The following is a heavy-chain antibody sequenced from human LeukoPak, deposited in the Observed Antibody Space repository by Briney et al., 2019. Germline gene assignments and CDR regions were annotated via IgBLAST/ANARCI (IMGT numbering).Heavy chain of an antibody. CDR3: AKGRAGMVRGVCDY. Sequence: GGSLRLSCAASGFTFSSYWMSWVRQAPGKGLEWVANIKQDGSEKYYVDSVKGRFTISRDNAKNSLYLQMNSLRAEDTAVYYCAKGRAGMVRGVCDYWGQGTLVTVSS. CDR2: IKQDGSEK. D-gene: IGHD3-10*01. V-gene: IGHV3-7*01. CDR1: GFTFSSYW. J-gene: IGHJ4*02.